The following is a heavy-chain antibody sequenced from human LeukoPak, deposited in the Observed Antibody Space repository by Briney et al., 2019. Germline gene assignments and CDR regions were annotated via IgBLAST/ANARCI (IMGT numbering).Heavy chain of an antibody. CDR1: GGSFSGYY. Sequence: PSETLSLTCAVYGGSFSGYYWSWIRQPPGKGLEWIGEINHSGSTNYNPSLKSRVTISVDTSKNQFSLKLSSVTAADTAVYYCARFGSIAARGYYYMDVWGKGTTVTVSS. J-gene: IGHJ6*03. D-gene: IGHD6-6*01. CDR3: ARFGSIAARGYYYMDV. V-gene: IGHV4-34*01. CDR2: INHSGST.